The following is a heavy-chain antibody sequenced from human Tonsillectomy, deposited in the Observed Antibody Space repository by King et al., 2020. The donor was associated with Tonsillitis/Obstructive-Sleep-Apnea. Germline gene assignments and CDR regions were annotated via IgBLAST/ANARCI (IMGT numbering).Heavy chain of an antibody. Sequence: VQLVESGGGLIQPGGSLRLSCAASGFTVSPNYMTWVRQAPGKGLEWVSLIHYGGSTYYADSVKGRFTISRDNSKNTLFLQMNSLRAEATAVYYCAGANPPRYWGQGTLVTVSS. CDR3: AGANPPRY. V-gene: IGHV3-53*01. CDR2: IHYGGST. J-gene: IGHJ4*02. CDR1: GFTVSPNY.